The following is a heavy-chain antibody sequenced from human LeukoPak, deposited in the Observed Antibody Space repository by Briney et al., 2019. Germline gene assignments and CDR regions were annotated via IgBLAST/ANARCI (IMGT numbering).Heavy chain of an antibody. CDR1: GGSISSFY. D-gene: IGHD3-10*01. J-gene: IGHJ4*02. CDR3: ASQSMVRGVITYFDY. V-gene: IGHV4-4*07. Sequence: SETLSLTCTVSGGSISSFYWSWIRQPAGKGLEWIGRIYISGSTNYNPSLKSRVTMSVDTSKNQFSLKLSSVTAADTAVYYCASQSMVRGVITYFDYWGQGTLVTVSS. CDR2: IYISGST.